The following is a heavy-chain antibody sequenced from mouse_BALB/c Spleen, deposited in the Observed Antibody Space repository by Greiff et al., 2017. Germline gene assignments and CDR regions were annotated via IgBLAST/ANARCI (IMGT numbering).Heavy chain of an antibody. Sequence: VQLQQSGPELMKPGASVKISCKASGYSFTSYYMHWVKQSHGKSLEWIAYIDPFNGGTSYNQKFKGKATLTVDKSSSTAYMHLSSLTSEDSAVYYCASYFYFDYWGQGTTLTVSS. CDR1: GYSFTSYY. CDR3: ASYFYFDY. D-gene: IGHD1-1*01. V-gene: IGHV1S135*01. J-gene: IGHJ2*01. CDR2: IDPFNGGT.